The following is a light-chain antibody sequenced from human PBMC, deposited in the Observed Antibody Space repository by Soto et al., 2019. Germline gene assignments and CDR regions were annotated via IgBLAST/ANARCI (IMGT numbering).Light chain of an antibody. CDR1: QSLLHSNGYNY. V-gene: IGKV2-28*01. CDR3: MQALQTPWT. CDR2: WGS. J-gene: IGKJ1*01. Sequence: DIVMTQSPLSLPVTPGEPASISCRSSQSLLHSNGYNYLDWYLQKPGQSPQLLIYWGSYRASGVPDRFSGSGSGTDFTLKISRVEDEDVRVYYCMQALQTPWTFGQGTKVDIK.